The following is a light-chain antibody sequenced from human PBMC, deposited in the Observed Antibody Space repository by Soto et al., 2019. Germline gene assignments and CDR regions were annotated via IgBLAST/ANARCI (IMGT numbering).Light chain of an antibody. CDR1: SSDVGGYNY. CDR2: DVS. CDR3: SSYTSSSTRV. V-gene: IGLV2-14*01. J-gene: IGLJ2*01. Sequence: QSVLTQPASVSGSPGQSITISCTGTSSDVGGYNYVSWYQQHPGKAPKLMIYDVSNRPSGVSNRFSGSKSGNTASLTISGLQAEDEAEYYCSSYTSSSTRVFGGGTKLTV.